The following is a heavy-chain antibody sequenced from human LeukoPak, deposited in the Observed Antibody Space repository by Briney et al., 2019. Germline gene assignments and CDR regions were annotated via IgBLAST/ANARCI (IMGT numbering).Heavy chain of an antibody. J-gene: IGHJ3*02. CDR1: GGTFSSYT. V-gene: IGHV1-69*02. CDR3: ARMRDPGPFDI. CDR2: IIPILGIA. Sequence: ASVKVPCKASGGTFSSYTISWVRQAPGQGLEWMGRIIPILGIANYAQKFQGRVTITADKSTSTAYMELSSLRSEDTAVYYCARMRDPGPFDIWGQGTMVTVSS.